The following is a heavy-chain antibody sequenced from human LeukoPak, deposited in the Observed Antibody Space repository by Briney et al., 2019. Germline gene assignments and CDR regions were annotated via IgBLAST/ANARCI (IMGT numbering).Heavy chain of an antibody. D-gene: IGHD3-22*01. CDR2: INTNTGNP. J-gene: IGHJ4*02. Sequence: GASVKVSCKASGYTFTSYAMNWVRQAPGQGLERMRWINTNTGNPTYAQGFTGRFVFSLDTSVSTAYLQISSLKAEDTAVYYCASYYDSSGHSVFDYWGQGTLVTVSS. CDR3: ASYYDSSGHSVFDY. CDR1: GYTFTSYA. V-gene: IGHV7-4-1*02.